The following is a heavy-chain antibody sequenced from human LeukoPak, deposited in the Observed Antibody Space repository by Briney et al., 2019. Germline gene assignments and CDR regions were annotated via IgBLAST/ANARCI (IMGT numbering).Heavy chain of an antibody. CDR1: GFTVSSNY. CDR3: ARDYWQQLAVYYFDY. J-gene: IGHJ4*02. D-gene: IGHD6-13*01. Sequence: GGSLRLSCAASGFTVSSNYMSWVRQAPGKGLERVSVIYSGGSTYYADSVKGRFTISRDNSKNTLYLQMNSLRAEDTAVYYCARDYWQQLAVYYFDYWGQGTLVTVSS. V-gene: IGHV3-53*01. CDR2: IYSGGST.